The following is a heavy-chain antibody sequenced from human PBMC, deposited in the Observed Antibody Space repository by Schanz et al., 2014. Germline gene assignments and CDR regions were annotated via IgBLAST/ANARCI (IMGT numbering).Heavy chain of an antibody. Sequence: QVQLVESGGGVVQPGRSLRLSCAASGFNFGSHGMHWVRQAPGKGLEWVAVISYDGSFKNYADSVRGRITMSRDNSKNTMYLQINNLRADDAAVYYCARELPGVGACDVWGQGRRVTVSS. CDR1: GFNFGSHG. CDR2: ISYDGSFK. CDR3: ARELPGVGACDV. J-gene: IGHJ3*01. D-gene: IGHD7-27*01. V-gene: IGHV3-33*01.